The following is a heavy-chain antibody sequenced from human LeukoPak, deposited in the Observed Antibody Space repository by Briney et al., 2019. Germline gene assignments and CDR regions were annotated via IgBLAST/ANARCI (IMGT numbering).Heavy chain of an antibody. J-gene: IGHJ5*02. CDR2: IIPLFGTV. CDR3: ARDQGPRRNWIDAGDGFDP. Sequence: SVRVSCKASGGTVSNYAISWVRQAPGQGLEWVGGIIPLFGTVSYAQRFRDRVTITADEFGDTVYMELRNLRSEDTAVFYCARDQGPRRNWIDAGDGFDPWGQGTLVTVSS. CDR1: GGTVSNYA. D-gene: IGHD1-1*01. V-gene: IGHV1-69*13.